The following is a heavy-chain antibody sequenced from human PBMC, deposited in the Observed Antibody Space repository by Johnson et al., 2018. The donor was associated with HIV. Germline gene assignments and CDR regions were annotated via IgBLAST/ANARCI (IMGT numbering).Heavy chain of an antibody. D-gene: IGHD4-17*01. Sequence: QVQLVESGGGVVQPGRSLRLSCAASGFTFSSYAMHWVRQAPGKGLEWVAVISYDGSIKYYADSVKGRFTISRDNSKNTLYLQMNSLRAEDTALYYCARDEGLDYGASLGAFDIWGQGTMVTVSS. CDR3: ARDEGLDYGASLGAFDI. CDR2: ISYDGSIK. V-gene: IGHV3-30*04. CDR1: GFTFSSYA. J-gene: IGHJ3*02.